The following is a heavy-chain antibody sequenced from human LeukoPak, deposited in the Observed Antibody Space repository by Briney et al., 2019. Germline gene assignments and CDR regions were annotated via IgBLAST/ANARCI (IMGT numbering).Heavy chain of an antibody. CDR2: ISGSGGST. CDR1: GFTFSSYA. D-gene: IGHD4-17*01. J-gene: IGHJ5*02. V-gene: IGHV3-23*01. Sequence: GGSLRLSCAASGFTFSSYAMSWVRQTPVKGLEWVSAISGSGGSTYYADSVKGRFTISRDNSKNTLYLQMNSLRAEDTALYYCAKGSTTVTTSLWFDPWGQGTLVTVSS. CDR3: AKGSTTVTTSLWFDP.